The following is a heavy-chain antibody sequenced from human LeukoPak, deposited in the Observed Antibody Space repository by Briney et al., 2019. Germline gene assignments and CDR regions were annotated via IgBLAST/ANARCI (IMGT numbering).Heavy chain of an antibody. D-gene: IGHD2-8*01. CDR1: GYTFTSYA. CDR3: ARVRCTNGVCLKTIDQNWYFDL. Sequence: ASVKVSCKASGYTFTSYAMNWVRQAPGQGLEWMGWINTNTGNPTYAQGFTGRFVFSLDTSVSTAYLQISSLKAEDTAVYYCARVRCTNGVCLKTIDQNWYFDLWGRGTLVTVSS. J-gene: IGHJ2*01. V-gene: IGHV7-4-1*02. CDR2: INTNTGNP.